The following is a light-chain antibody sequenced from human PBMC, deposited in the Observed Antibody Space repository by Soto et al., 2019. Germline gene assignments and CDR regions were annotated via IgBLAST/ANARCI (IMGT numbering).Light chain of an antibody. Sequence: DIQMTQSPSSLSASVGDRVTITCRASQGISNYLAWYQQKPGKVPKLLIYAASTLQSGVPSRFSGSGSGTDFTLTISSLQPEDVATYYCQKYNSACTFGQGTKVEIK. V-gene: IGKV1-27*01. CDR2: AAS. CDR3: QKYNSACT. CDR1: QGISNY. J-gene: IGKJ1*01.